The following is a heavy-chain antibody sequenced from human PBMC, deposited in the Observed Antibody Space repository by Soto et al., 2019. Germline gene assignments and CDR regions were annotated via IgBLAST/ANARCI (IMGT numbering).Heavy chain of an antibody. J-gene: IGHJ5*02. CDR2: IYYGGST. V-gene: IGHV4-39*01. Sequence: PSETLSLTCTVSGVSISSSNYYWGWTRQPPGKGLEWIGSIYYGGSTYYNPSLKSRVTISVDTSKNQFSLKLSSVTAADTALYYCASPVAYGDYGRFDPWGRGTLVTVSS. D-gene: IGHD4-17*01. CDR3: ASPVAYGDYGRFDP. CDR1: GVSISSSNYY.